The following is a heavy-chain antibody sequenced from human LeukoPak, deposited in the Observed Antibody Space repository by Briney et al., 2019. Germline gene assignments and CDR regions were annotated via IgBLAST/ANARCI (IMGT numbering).Heavy chain of an antibody. CDR3: AKAMGAIDHDY. CDR2: ISNSGGTT. Sequence: PGGSLRLSCAASGFTLSGFGMSWVRQAPGKGLEWVSTISNSGGTTYYADSVKGRFTISRDNSKNTLYLQMNSLRAEDTAVYFCAKAMGAIDHDYWGQGTLVTVSS. CDR1: GFTLSGFG. V-gene: IGHV3-23*01. D-gene: IGHD1-26*01. J-gene: IGHJ4*02.